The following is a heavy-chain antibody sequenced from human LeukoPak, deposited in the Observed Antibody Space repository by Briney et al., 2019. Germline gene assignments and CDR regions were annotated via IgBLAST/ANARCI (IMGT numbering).Heavy chain of an antibody. J-gene: IGHJ2*01. Sequence: GASVKVSCKASGGTFSSYAISWVRQAPGQGLEWMGGIIPIFGTANYAQKFQGRVTITADESTSTAYMELSSLRSEDTAVYYCARGGVEMAPIPSYFDLWGRGTLVTVSS. CDR1: GGTFSSYA. CDR3: ARGGVEMAPIPSYFDL. D-gene: IGHD5-24*01. CDR2: IIPIFGTA. V-gene: IGHV1-69*13.